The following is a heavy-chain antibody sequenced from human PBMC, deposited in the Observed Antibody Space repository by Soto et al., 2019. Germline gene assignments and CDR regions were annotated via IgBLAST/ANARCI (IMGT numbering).Heavy chain of an antibody. CDR2: IVPILITP. J-gene: IGHJ5*02. V-gene: IGHV1-69*01. Sequence: QVQLVQSGAEAKKPGSSVKVSCRASGGTFSTYAISWVRQAPGQGLEWMGGIVPILITPSYAQKFQGRVTITADESTRTTYMELSSLTSEDTAFYYCARGGPVCTGGRCYSDHWFDPWGQGTLDTVSS. CDR3: ARGGPVCTGGRCYSDHWFDP. CDR1: GGTFSTYA. D-gene: IGHD2-15*01.